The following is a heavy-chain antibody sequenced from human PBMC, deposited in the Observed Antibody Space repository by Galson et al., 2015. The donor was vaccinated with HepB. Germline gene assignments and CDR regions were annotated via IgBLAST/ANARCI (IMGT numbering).Heavy chain of an antibody. CDR3: AREEWGSSSYYDY. V-gene: IGHV3-11*06. D-gene: IGHD6-6*01. J-gene: IGHJ4*02. CDR1: GFTFSDYY. CDR2: ISSSSSYT. Sequence: SLRLSCAASGFTFSDYYMSWIRQAPGKGLEWVSYISSSSSYTNYADSAKGRFTISRDNAKNSLYLQMNSLRAEDTAVYYCAREEWGSSSYYDYWGQGTLVTVSS.